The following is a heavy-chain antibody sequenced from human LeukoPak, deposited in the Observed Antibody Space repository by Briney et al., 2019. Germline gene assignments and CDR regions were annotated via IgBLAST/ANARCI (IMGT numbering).Heavy chain of an antibody. D-gene: IGHD6-13*01. CDR3: ARFRIATKYFQH. Sequence: QSGGSLRLSCAASGFTFSSYAMHWVRQAPGKGLEWVAVISYDGSNKYYADSVKGRFTISRDNSKNTLYLQMNSLRAEDTAVYYCARFRIATKYFQHWGQGTLVTVSS. V-gene: IGHV3-30-3*01. CDR2: ISYDGSNK. CDR1: GFTFSSYA. J-gene: IGHJ1*01.